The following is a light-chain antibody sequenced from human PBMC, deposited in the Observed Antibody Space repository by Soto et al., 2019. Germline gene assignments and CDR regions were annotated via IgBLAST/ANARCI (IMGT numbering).Light chain of an antibody. V-gene: IGKV1-39*01. Sequence: IRMNQPPAGLAGSVGGRVTITCQASQSISRYLNWYQQKPGKAPKLLIYAASSLQSGVPSGFSGSQTGTDFTLTITSPLPVDFATYYCQQSYRTPLAIGQGTKVDIK. J-gene: IGKJ1*01. CDR1: QSISRY. CDR2: AAS. CDR3: QQSYRTPLA.